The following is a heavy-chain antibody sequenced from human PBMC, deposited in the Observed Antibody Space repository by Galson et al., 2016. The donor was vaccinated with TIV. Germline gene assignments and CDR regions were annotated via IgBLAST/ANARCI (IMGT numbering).Heavy chain of an antibody. CDR2: IKGKTAGGTT. Sequence: SLRLSCAASGFTFNDAWMTWIRQGPGKGLEWVGRIKGKTAGGTTDYAAPVEGRFTVSRDDSQNTVYLQMNGLKTDDTGVYYCTTDPYGVDVWGQGTVVIVSS. V-gene: IGHV3-15*01. J-gene: IGHJ3*01. CDR1: GFTFNDAW. CDR3: TTDPYGVDV. D-gene: IGHD4/OR15-4a*01.